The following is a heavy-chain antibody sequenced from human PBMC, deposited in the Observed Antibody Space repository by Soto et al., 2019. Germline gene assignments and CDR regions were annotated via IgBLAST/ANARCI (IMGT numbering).Heavy chain of an antibody. D-gene: IGHD3-3*01. CDR1: GGSFSGHY. CDR3: ACNYYDFWSGYYSVGYFDY. J-gene: IGHJ4*02. Sequence: PSETLSLTCAVYGGSFSGHYWTWIRQPPGKGLEWVGEITRSGNTNYNPSLKSRVTISVDTSKNQFSLKLSSVTAADTAVYYCACNYYDFWSGYYSVGYFDYWAQGTPVTVYS. CDR2: ITRSGNT. V-gene: IGHV4-34*01.